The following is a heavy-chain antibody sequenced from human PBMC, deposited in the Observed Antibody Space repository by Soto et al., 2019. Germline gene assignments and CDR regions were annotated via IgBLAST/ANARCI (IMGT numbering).Heavy chain of an antibody. V-gene: IGHV4-39*01. CDR1: GGSISSSSYY. J-gene: IGHJ4*02. CDR3: GRHYLVYCSSTSGYPGSMYFDY. D-gene: IGHD2-2*01. CDR2: IYYSGST. Sequence: PSETLSLTCTVPGGSISSSSYYWGWIRQPPGKGLEWIGSIYYSGSTYYNPSLKSRVTISVDTSKNQFSLKLSFVTAADTAVYYCGRHYLVYCSSTSGYPGSMYFDYWGQGTLVTVSS.